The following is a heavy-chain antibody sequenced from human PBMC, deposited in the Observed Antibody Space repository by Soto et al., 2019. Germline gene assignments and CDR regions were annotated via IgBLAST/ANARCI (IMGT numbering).Heavy chain of an antibody. Sequence: GGSLRLSCAASGFTFSSYGMHWVRQAPGKGLEWVAVIWYDGSNKYYADSVKGRFTISRENSKNTLYLQMNSLRAEDTAVYYCARSDYSSSWYGVLDAFDIWGQGTMVTVSS. V-gene: IGHV3-33*01. CDR2: IWYDGSNK. D-gene: IGHD6-13*01. CDR1: GFTFSSYG. CDR3: ARSDYSSSWYGVLDAFDI. J-gene: IGHJ3*02.